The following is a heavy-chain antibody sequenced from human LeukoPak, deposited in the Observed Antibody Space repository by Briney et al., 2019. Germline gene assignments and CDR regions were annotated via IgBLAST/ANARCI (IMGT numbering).Heavy chain of an antibody. Sequence: SETLSLTCTVPDGSISSSSYHWGWIRQPPGKGLEWIGSIYYSGSTHYNPSLKSRVTISLNTSKNQFSLTVSSVTAADTAVYYCTRTYYDFWSGFAGTDAFDIWGQGTMVTVSS. J-gene: IGHJ3*02. V-gene: IGHV4-39*07. CDR2: IYYSGST. CDR1: DGSISSSSYH. CDR3: TRTYYDFWSGFAGTDAFDI. D-gene: IGHD3-3*01.